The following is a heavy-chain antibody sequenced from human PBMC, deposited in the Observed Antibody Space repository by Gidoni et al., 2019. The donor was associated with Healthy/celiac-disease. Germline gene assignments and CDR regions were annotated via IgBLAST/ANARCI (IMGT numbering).Heavy chain of an antibody. D-gene: IGHD3-10*01. Sequence: QLQLQESCPGLVKPSETLSLTCTVSGGSISSSSYYWGWIRQPPGKGLEWIGGIYYSGSTYYNASLKSRVTISVDTSKTQFSLKLSSVSAADTAVYYCARRPLWFGELFFDYWGQGTLVTVSS. V-gene: IGHV4-39*01. CDR1: GGSISSSSYY. J-gene: IGHJ4*02. CDR3: ARRPLWFGELFFDY. CDR2: IYYSGST.